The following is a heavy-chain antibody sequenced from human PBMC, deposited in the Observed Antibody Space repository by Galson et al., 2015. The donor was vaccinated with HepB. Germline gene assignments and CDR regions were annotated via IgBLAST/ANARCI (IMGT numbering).Heavy chain of an antibody. D-gene: IGHD2-15*01. CDR2: ISAYNGNT. CDR1: GYTFTSYG. Sequence: SVKVSCKASGYTFTSYGISWVRQAPGQGLEWMGWISAYNGNTNYAQKLQGRVTMTTDTSTSTAYMELRSLRSDDTAVYYCARDYCSGGSCYDIWFDPWGQGTLVTVSS. CDR3: ARDYCSGGSCYDIWFDP. V-gene: IGHV1-18*04. J-gene: IGHJ5*02.